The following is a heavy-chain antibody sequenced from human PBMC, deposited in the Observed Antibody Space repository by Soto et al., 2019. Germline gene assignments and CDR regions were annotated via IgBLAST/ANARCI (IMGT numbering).Heavy chain of an antibody. Sequence: VQLQESGPGLVKPSQTLSLTCTVSGGSISSGDYYWSWIRQPRGKGLEWIGYIYYSGSTYYNPSLKNRVTISVDTPNIQLSLKLSSVTAADTAVYYCARADDYCDPIDYCGQGTLVTVSS. CDR3: ARADDYCDPIDY. CDR1: GGSISSGDYY. J-gene: IGHJ4*02. CDR2: IYYSGST. D-gene: IGHD4-17*01. V-gene: IGHV4-30-4*01.